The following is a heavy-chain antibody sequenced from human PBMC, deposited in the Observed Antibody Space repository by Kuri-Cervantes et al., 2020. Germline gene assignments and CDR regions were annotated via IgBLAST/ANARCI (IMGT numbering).Heavy chain of an antibody. J-gene: IGHJ6*03. Sequence: GGSLRLSCAASGLTFSSYSMNWVRQAPGKGLEWVSSISSSSSYIYYADSVKGRFTISRDNAKNSLYLQMNSLRAEDTAVYYCARDGESSGWYSNYYYYMDVWGKGTTVTVSS. V-gene: IGHV3-21*01. CDR1: GLTFSSYS. CDR2: ISSSSSYI. CDR3: ARDGESSGWYSNYYYYMDV. D-gene: IGHD6-19*01.